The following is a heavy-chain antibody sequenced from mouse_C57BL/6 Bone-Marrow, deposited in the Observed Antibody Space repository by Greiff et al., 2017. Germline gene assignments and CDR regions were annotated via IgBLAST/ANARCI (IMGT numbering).Heavy chain of an antibody. CDR3: ARNYYGSSYSFDY. D-gene: IGHD1-1*01. V-gene: IGHV1-18*01. CDR2: INPNNGGT. CDR1: GYTFTDYN. Sequence: EVQLQPSGPELVKPGASVKIPCKASGYTFTDYNMDWVKQSHGKSLEWIGDINPNNGGTIYNQKFKGKATLTVDKSSSTAYMELRSLTSEETAVYYCARNYYGSSYSFDYWGQGTTLTVSS. J-gene: IGHJ2*01.